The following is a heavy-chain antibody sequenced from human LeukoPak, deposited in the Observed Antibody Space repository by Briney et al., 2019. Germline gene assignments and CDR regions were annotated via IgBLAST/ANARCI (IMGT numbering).Heavy chain of an antibody. CDR3: AKGSYYDSSGSFYFDY. J-gene: IGHJ4*02. CDR1: GFTFSSYA. Sequence: GGSLRLSCAASGFTFSSYAMSWARQAPGKGLEWVSGISGSGDNTYYADSVKGRFTISRDNSKNTLYVQVNSLGTEDTVAYYCAKGSYYDSSGSFYFDYWGQGTLVTVSS. V-gene: IGHV3-23*01. D-gene: IGHD3-22*01. CDR2: ISGSGDNT.